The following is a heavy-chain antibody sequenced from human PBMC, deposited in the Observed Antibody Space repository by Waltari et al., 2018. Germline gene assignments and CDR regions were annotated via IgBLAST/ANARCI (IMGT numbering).Heavy chain of an antibody. CDR2: VNNDGSGT. CDR1: GFTFGSYW. Sequence: EVQLVESGGGLVQPGGSMRLSCAASGFTFGSYWRHWVRQPPGKGLVWVSRVNNDGSGTIYADSVKGRFTISRDNGKNTLYLQMNSLRAEDTGVYYCARVAPNWSVDLWGRGTLVTVSS. V-gene: IGHV3-74*01. J-gene: IGHJ2*01. CDR3: ARVAPNWSVDL.